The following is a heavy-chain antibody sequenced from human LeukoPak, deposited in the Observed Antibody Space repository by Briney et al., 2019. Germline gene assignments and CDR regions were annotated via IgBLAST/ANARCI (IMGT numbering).Heavy chain of an antibody. V-gene: IGHV3-23*01. CDR1: GFPFSNYA. CDR2: ISESGDKT. J-gene: IGHJ4*02. D-gene: IGHD1-26*01. CDR3: AKQWVDC. Sequence: GSLRLSCAASGFPFSNYAMNRVRQAPGKGLEWVSSISESGDKTDYADSVRGRFTISRDNSQNTLYLQMNSLRVEDTALYYCAKQWVDCWGQGTLVTVSS.